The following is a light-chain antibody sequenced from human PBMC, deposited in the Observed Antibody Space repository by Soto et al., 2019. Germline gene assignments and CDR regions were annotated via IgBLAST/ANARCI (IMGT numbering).Light chain of an antibody. CDR1: QSISSW. CDR3: QQYDSYSWT. V-gene: IGKV1-5*01. J-gene: IGKJ1*01. CDR2: GAS. Sequence: DIQMTQSPSTLSASVGDRVTITCRASQSISSWLAWYQQKPGKAPKLLIYGASSLESGVPSRFSGSGSGTEFTLTISSLQTDDFASYYCQQYDSYSWTFGQGTKVDIK.